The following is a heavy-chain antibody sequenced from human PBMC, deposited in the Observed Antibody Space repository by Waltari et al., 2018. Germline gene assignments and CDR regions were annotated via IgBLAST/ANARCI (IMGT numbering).Heavy chain of an antibody. CDR3: ARGDIVVVPAAMARYGMDV. D-gene: IGHD2-2*01. Sequence: QVQLVQSGAAVKKPGSSVKVSCQASGGTFRSYAISWVRQAPGQGLEWMGGIIPIFGTANYAQKFQGRVTITADESTSTAYMELSSLRSEDTAVYYCARGDIVVVPAAMARYGMDVWGQGTTVTVSS. V-gene: IGHV1-69*01. CDR2: IIPIFGTA. CDR1: GGTFRSYA. J-gene: IGHJ6*02.